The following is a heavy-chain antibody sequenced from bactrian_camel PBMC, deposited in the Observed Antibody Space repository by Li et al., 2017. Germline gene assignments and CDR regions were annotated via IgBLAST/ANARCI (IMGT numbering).Heavy chain of an antibody. V-gene: IGHV3S1*01. CDR2: IYIAFRPDDQRT. CDR3: VSARPYVTCGSAWSNY. Sequence: HVQLVESGGGSVQPGGSLRLSCAASGYTYSSICMAWFRQAPGKEREAVATIYIAFRPDDQRTYYADPVKGRFTISPGNATNTVSLQMDSLKPEDTAMYYCVSARPYVTCGSAWSNYWGQGTQVTVS. CDR1: GYTYSSIC. J-gene: IGHJ4*01. D-gene: IGHD6*01.